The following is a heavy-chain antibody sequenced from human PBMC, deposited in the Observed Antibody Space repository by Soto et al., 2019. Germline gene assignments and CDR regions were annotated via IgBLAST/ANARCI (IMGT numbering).Heavy chain of an antibody. CDR3: AKDGDQPYYYYGMDV. Sequence: QVQLVESGGGVVQPGRSLRLSCAASGFTFSSYGMHWVRQAPGKGLEWVAVISYDGSNKYYADSVKGRFTISRDNSKNTLYLQMNSLRAEDTAVYYCAKDGDQPYYYYGMDVWGQGTTVTVSS. CDR1: GFTFSSYG. CDR2: ISYDGSNK. J-gene: IGHJ6*02. D-gene: IGHD4-17*01. V-gene: IGHV3-30*18.